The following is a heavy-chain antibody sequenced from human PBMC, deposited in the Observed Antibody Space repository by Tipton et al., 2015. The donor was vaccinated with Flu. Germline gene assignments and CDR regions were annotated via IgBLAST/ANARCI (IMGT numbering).Heavy chain of an antibody. CDR2: ISYSGNT. V-gene: IGHV4-59*04. CDR1: GGSINNYF. J-gene: IGHJ4*02. D-gene: IGHD3-10*02. Sequence: GLVKPSETLSLTCTVSGGSINNYFWSWIRQPPGKGLEWIGGISYSGNTYYNPSLKSRVVISVDTSKNQFSLKLTSATAADTAIYYCARLSYYDVDLKNFYFDYWGQGALVTVSS. CDR3: ARLSYYDVDLKNFYFDY.